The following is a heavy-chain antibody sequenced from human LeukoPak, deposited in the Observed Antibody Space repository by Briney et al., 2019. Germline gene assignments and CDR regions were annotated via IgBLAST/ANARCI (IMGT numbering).Heavy chain of an antibody. CDR1: GYTFTSYY. Sequence: ASLKVSCKASGYTFTSYYMHWVRQAPGQGPESWGVIYPSGGSTSYAQKFQGRVTITRDTSTSTVYMELSSLRSEDTAVYYCARALRARDYYYGMDVWGQGTTVTVSS. V-gene: IGHV1-46*01. CDR2: IYPSGGST. J-gene: IGHJ6*02. CDR3: ARALRARDYYYGMDV.